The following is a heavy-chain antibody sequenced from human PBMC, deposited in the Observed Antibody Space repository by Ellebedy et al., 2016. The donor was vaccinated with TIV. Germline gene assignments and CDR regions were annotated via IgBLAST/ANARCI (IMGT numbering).Heavy chain of an antibody. Sequence: MPGGSLRLSCTVSGGSISSSSYYWGWIRQPPGKGLEWIGSIYYSGSTYYNQSLKSRVTISVDTSKNQFSLKLSSVTAADTAVYYCASCSGWRVIDYWGQGTLVTVSS. V-gene: IGHV4-39*07. CDR3: ASCSGWRVIDY. J-gene: IGHJ4*02. D-gene: IGHD6-19*01. CDR1: GGSISSSSYY. CDR2: IYYSGST.